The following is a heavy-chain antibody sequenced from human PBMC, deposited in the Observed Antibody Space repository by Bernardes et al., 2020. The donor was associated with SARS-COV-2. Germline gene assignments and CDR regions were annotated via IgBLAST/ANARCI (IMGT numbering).Heavy chain of an antibody. CDR3: ARFGGYVTYYYGMDV. J-gene: IGHJ6*02. CDR1: GYTFTSYA. CDR2: INAGNGNT. D-gene: IGHD5-12*01. Sequence: ASVKVSCKASGYTFTSYAMHWVRQAPGQRLEWMGWINAGNGNTKYSQKFQGRVTITRDTSASTAYMELSSLRSEDTAVYYCARFGGYVTYYYGMDVWGQGTTVTVSS. V-gene: IGHV1-3*01.